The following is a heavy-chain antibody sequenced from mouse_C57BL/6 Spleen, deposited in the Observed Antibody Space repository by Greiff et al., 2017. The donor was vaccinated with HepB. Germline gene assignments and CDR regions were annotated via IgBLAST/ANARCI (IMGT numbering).Heavy chain of an antibody. CDR1: GYTFTSYW. CDR2: IDPSDSYT. D-gene: IGHD1-1*02. V-gene: IGHV1-59*01. J-gene: IGHJ1*03. Sequence: QVQLKQPGAELVRPGTSVKLSCKASGYTFTSYWMHWVKQRPGQGLEWIGVIDPSDSYTNYNQKFKGKATLTVDTSSSTAYMQLSSLTSEDSAVYYCARGVAHFDVWGTGTTVTVSS. CDR3: ARGVAHFDV.